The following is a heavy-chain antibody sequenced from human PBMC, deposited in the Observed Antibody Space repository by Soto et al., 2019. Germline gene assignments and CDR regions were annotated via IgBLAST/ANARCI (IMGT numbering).Heavy chain of an antibody. D-gene: IGHD6-13*01. CDR1: GDSISGSQW. CDR3: ARDSSSWGEYYFDY. CDR2: ISHTGTT. V-gene: IGHV4-4*02. J-gene: IGHJ4*02. Sequence: KTSETLSLTCAVSGDSISGSQWWSWVRLPPGKGLEWIGEISHTGTTNYNPSLKSRVTMSVDKPKNQFSLNLTSVTAADTAVYYCARDSSSWGEYYFDYWGQGTLVTVSS.